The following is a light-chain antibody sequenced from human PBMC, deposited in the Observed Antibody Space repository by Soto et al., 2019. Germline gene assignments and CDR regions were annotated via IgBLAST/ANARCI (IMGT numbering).Light chain of an antibody. CDR1: DDISTY. CDR2: GAS. Sequence: DMEVTQSPSSLSSSVGDRFTITCLASDDISTYLTWYQHESGKAPKLLIYGASKLEPGVPSRFSGSGSGTIFTLTISGLQPEDIATYFCQQYEALPPTFAGGTKV. J-gene: IGKJ4*01. V-gene: IGKV1-33*01. CDR3: QQYEALPPT.